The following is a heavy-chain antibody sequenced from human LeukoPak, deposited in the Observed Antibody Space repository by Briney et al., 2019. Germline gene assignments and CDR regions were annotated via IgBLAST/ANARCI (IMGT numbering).Heavy chain of an antibody. CDR3: ARANHPTYYDSSGYYQDY. J-gene: IGHJ4*02. V-gene: IGHV3-74*01. D-gene: IGHD3-22*01. CDR1: GFTSSSYW. CDR2: ISSDGSGT. Sequence: PGGSLRLSCAVSGFTSSSYWMHWVRQAPGKGLVWVSRISSDGSGTSYADSVEGRFTISRDNAKNTLYLQMNSLRAEDTGVYYCARANHPTYYDSSGYYQDYWGQGTLVTVSS.